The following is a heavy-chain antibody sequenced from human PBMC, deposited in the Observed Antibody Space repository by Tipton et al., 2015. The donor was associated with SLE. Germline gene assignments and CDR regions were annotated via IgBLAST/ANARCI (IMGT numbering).Heavy chain of an antibody. CDR1: GASITTSEYF. V-gene: IGHV4-39*07. Sequence: GLVKPSEALSLTCTVSGASITTSEYFWGWIRQPPGKGLEWIGIFYYGGNTYYNPSLKSPVSISAGTSKNQFSLKLNSVTAADTAVYYCARDGTEGIFDYWGQGTLVTVSS. J-gene: IGHJ4*02. CDR3: ARDGTEGIFDY. CDR2: FYYGGNT. D-gene: IGHD1-1*01.